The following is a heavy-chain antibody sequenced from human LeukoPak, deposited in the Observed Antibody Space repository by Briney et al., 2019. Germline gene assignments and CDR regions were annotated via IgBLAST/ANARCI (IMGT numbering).Heavy chain of an antibody. CDR2: VYYSGST. V-gene: IGHV4-59*01. D-gene: IGHD1-26*01. CDR3: ARDLIGGNSGYYDS. Sequence: SETLSLTCTVSGDSISSYYWSWIRQPPGKRLEWIGYVYYSGSTNYNPSLKSRVTISVDTSKDQFSLKLISVTAADTAVYYCARDLIGGNSGYYDSWGQGTLVTVSS. J-gene: IGHJ4*02. CDR1: GDSISSYY.